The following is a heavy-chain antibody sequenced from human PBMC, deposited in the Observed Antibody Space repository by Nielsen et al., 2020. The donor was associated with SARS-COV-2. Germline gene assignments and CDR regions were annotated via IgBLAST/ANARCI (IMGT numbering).Heavy chain of an antibody. V-gene: IGHV4-39*02. D-gene: IGHD1-26*01. CDR3: ARRDSGSYYDFDY. Sequence: SETLSLTCTVSGGSISSSSYYWGWIRQPPGKGLEWIGSIYYSGSTYYNPSLKSRVTISVDTSKNHFSLKLSSVTAADTAVYYCARRDSGSYYDFDYWGQGTLVTVSS. J-gene: IGHJ4*02. CDR2: IYYSGST. CDR1: GGSISSSSYY.